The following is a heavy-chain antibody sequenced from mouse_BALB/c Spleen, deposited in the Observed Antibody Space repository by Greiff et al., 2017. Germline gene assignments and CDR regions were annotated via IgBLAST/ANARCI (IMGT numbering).Heavy chain of an antibody. V-gene: IGHV14-3*02. CDR3: ACDGGYGDYGDYFDY. J-gene: IGHJ2*01. D-gene: IGHD2-13*01. CDR1: GFNIKDTY. CDR2: IDPANGNT. Sequence: VQLQQSGAELVKPGASVKLSCTASGFNIKDTYMHWVKQRPEQGLEWIGRIDPANGNTKYDPKFQGKATITADTSSNTASLQLSSLTSGVTAVYTSACDGGYGDYGDYFDYWGQGTTLTVSS.